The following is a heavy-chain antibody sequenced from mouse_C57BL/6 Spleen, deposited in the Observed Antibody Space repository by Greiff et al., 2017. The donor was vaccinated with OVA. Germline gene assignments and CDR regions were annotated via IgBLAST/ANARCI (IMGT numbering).Heavy chain of an antibody. D-gene: IGHD1-1*01. CDR2: ISGGGGNT. Sequence: EVKLMESGGGLVKPGGSLKLSCAASGFTFSSYTMSWVRQTPEKRLEWVATISGGGGNTYYPDSVKGRFTISRDNAKNTLYLQMSSLRSEDTALYYCARHPLLPDAMDYWGQGTSVTVSS. V-gene: IGHV5-9*01. J-gene: IGHJ4*01. CDR3: ARHPLLPDAMDY. CDR1: GFTFSSYT.